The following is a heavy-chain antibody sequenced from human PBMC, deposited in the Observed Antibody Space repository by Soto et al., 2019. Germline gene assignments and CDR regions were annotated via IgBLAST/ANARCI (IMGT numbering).Heavy chain of an antibody. V-gene: IGHV3-23*01. CDR1: GFTFSSYA. Sequence: GGSLRLSCAASGFTFSSYAMSWVRQAPGKGLEWVSAISGSGGSTYYADSVKGRFTISRDNSKNTLYLQMNSLRAEDTAVYYCAKDRADYDILTGYYQWGQGTLVTVSS. CDR2: ISGSGGST. D-gene: IGHD3-9*01. CDR3: AKDRADYDILTGYYQ. J-gene: IGHJ4*02.